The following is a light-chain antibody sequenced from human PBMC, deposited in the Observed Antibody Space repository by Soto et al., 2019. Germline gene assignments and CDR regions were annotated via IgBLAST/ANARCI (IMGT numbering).Light chain of an antibody. CDR2: NTS. CDR3: LLAYTGARI. V-gene: IGLV7-46*01. Sequence: QAVGTQEPSLTVSPGGTVTLTCGSSTGSVTSSHFPYWIQQKPGQAPRTMICNTSNKHSWTPARFSGSLLGGKAALTLSGAQPEDEAEYYCLLAYTGARIFGGGTKLTVL. J-gene: IGLJ2*01. CDR1: TGSVTSSHF.